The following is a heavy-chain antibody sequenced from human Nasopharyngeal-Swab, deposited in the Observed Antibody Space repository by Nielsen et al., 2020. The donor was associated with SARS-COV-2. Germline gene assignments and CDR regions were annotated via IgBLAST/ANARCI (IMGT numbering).Heavy chain of an antibody. V-gene: IGHV3-23*01. Sequence: GGSLRLSCAASGFTFSSYAMHWVRQAPGKGLEWVSAISGSGGSTYYADSVKGRFTISRDNSKNTLYLQMNSLRAEDTAVYYCAKEGPYGDYGGYYYYMDVWGKGTTVTVSS. CDR1: GFTFSSYA. CDR2: ISGSGGST. J-gene: IGHJ6*03. D-gene: IGHD4-17*01. CDR3: AKEGPYGDYGGYYYYMDV.